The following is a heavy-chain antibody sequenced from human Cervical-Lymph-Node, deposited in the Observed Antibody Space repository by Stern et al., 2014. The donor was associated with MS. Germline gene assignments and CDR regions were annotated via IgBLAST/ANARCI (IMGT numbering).Heavy chain of an antibody. V-gene: IGHV4-34*01. J-gene: IGHJ6*02. Sequence: QVQLQQWGAGLLKPSETLSLTCAVYGGSFSGYYWSWIRQPPGKGLEWIGEINHSGSTNYNPSLKSRVTISVDTSKNQFSLKLSSVTAADTAVYYCARGSEDYYGMDVWGQGTTVTVSS. CDR1: GGSFSGYY. CDR3: ARGSEDYYGMDV. CDR2: INHSGST.